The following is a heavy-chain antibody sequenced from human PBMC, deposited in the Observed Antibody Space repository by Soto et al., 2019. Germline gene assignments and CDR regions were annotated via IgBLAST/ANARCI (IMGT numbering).Heavy chain of an antibody. J-gene: IGHJ4*02. CDR2: IRSKTHSYAT. Sequence: EVQLVESGGGLVQPGESLKLSCAASGFTLSGSAVHWVRQASGKGLEWVGRIRSKTHSYATEYIASVKGRFTMSRDESNNTAYLQMNGLKTDDTAVYYCTRSGGSYAFGYWGQGTLVTVSS. V-gene: IGHV3-73*02. D-gene: IGHD1-26*01. CDR3: TRSGGSYAFGY. CDR1: GFTLSGSA.